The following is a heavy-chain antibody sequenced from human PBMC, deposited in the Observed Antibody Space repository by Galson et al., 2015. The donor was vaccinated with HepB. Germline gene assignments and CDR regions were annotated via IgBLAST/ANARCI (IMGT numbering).Heavy chain of an antibody. Sequence: SVKVSCKASGYTFTNYAMNWVRQAPGRGLEWLGWINTNTGNPTYAQGFTGRFVFSLDASVNTAYLRISSLKAEDSAFYYCARVTSIYYYNSSYSYYYYGMDVWGQGTTVTASS. J-gene: IGHJ6*02. CDR1: GYTFTNYA. D-gene: IGHD3-22*01. CDR3: ARVTSIYYYNSSYSYYYYGMDV. V-gene: IGHV7-4-1*02. CDR2: INTNTGNP.